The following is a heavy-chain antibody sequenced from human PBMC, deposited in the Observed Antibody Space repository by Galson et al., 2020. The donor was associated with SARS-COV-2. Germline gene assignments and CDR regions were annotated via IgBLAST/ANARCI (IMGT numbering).Heavy chain of an antibody. J-gene: IGHJ4*02. CDR3: ARGLHTGQKPQRRSMIVVVNGFDY. CDR1: GFTFSSYS. CDR2: ISSSSSPI. D-gene: IGHD3-22*01. Sequence: GGSLRLSCAASGFTFSSYSMNWVRQAPGKGLEWVSYISSSSSPIYYADSVKGRFTISRDNAKNSLYLQMNSLRAEDTAVYYCARGLHTGQKPQRRSMIVVVNGFDYWGQGTLVTVSS. V-gene: IGHV3-48*04.